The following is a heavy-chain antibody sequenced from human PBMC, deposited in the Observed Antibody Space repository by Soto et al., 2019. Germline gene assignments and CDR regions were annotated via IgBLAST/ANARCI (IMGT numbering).Heavy chain of an antibody. CDR1: GYTFTSYG. Sequence: ASVKVSCKASGYTFTSYGISWVRQAPGQGLEWMGWISAYNGNTNYAQKLQGRVTMTTDTSTSTAYMELRSLRSDDTAVYYCARAHYCGSGSSNWFDPWGQGTLVTVSS. V-gene: IGHV1-18*01. D-gene: IGHD3-10*01. CDR2: ISAYNGNT. J-gene: IGHJ5*02. CDR3: ARAHYCGSGSSNWFDP.